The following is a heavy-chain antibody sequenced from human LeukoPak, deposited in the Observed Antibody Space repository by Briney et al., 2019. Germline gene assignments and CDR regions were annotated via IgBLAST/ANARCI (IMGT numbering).Heavy chain of an antibody. CDR3: AKVPQYDFWSGYFYFDY. J-gene: IGHJ4*02. V-gene: IGHV3-23*01. Sequence: GGSLRLSCAASGITFSSYGMSWVRQAPGKGLEWVSGISGSGGSTYYADSVKGRFTISRDNSKNTLYLQMNCLRAEDTAVYYCAKVPQYDFWSGYFYFDYWGQGTLVTVSS. D-gene: IGHD3-3*01. CDR1: GITFSSYG. CDR2: ISGSGGST.